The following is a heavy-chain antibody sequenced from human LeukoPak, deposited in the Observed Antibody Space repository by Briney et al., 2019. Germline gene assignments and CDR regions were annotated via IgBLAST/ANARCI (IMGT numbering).Heavy chain of an antibody. CDR1: GGFFSGYY. J-gene: IGHJ5*02. CDR3: ARVAGTYYDILTGYFGLNWFDP. CDR2: INHSGST. Sequence: PSETLSLTCAVYGGFFSGYYWSWIRQPPGKGLEWIGEINHSGSTNYNPSLKSRVTISVDTSKNQFSLKLSSVTAADTAVYYCARVAGTYYDILTGYFGLNWFDPWGQGTLVTVSS. V-gene: IGHV4-34*01. D-gene: IGHD3-9*01.